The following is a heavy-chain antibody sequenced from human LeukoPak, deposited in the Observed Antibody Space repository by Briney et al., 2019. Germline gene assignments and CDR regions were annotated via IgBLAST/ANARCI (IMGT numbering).Heavy chain of an antibody. J-gene: IGHJ6*03. CDR2: VDYSGGDT. CDR1: GFTFGDYY. D-gene: IGHD1-26*01. Sequence: PGGSLRLSCAASGFTFGDYYMSWIRQAPGKGLEWVSSVDYSGGDTHYADSVMGRFTISRDNAKNSLYLQMNSLRAEDTAVYYCARDRPQTKRILGATSIYSYYYYMDVWGKGTTVTISS. CDR3: ARDRPQTKRILGATSIYSYYYYMDV. V-gene: IGHV3-11*06.